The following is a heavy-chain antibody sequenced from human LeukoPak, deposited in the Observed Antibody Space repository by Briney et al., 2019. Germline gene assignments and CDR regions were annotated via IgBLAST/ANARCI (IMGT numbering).Heavy chain of an antibody. CDR1: GGSISSSSYY. CDR3: ARGLRGVEYSSSYYYYYYMDV. D-gene: IGHD6-6*01. J-gene: IGHJ6*03. V-gene: IGHV4-39*07. CDR2: IYYSGST. Sequence: SETLSLTCTVSGGSISSSSYYWGWIRQPPGKGLEWIGSIYYSGSTYYNPSLKSRVTISVDTSKNQFSLKLSSVTAADTAVYYCARGLRGVEYSSSYYYYYYMDVWGKGTTVTVSS.